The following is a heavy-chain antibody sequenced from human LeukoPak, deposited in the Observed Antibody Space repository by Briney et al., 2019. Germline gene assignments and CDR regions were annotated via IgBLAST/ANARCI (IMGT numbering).Heavy chain of an antibody. CDR2: IIPIFGTA. Sequence: SVKVSCKASGYTFTGYYMHWVRQAPGQGLEWMGGIIPIFGTANYAQKFQGRVTITADESTSTAYMELSSLRSEDTAVYYCARATAYSSWFDPWGQGTLVTVSS. D-gene: IGHD4-11*01. V-gene: IGHV1-69*13. J-gene: IGHJ5*02. CDR1: GYTFTGYY. CDR3: ARATAYSSWFDP.